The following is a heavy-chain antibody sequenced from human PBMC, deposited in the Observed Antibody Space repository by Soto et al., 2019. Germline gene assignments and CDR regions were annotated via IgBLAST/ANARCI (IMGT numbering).Heavy chain of an antibody. CDR2: IKSKTDGGTT. V-gene: IGHV3-15*01. J-gene: IGHJ3*02. D-gene: IGHD3-3*01. CDR3: PTGDYDFWSGYDAFDI. CDR1: GFTFSNAW. Sequence: GGSLRLSCAASGFTFSNAWMSWVRQAPGKGLEWVGRIKSKTDGGTTDYAATVKGRFTISREDSKNTLYMQMNSLKTEATAVYYCPTGDYDFWSGYDAFDIWGQGTMVTVSS.